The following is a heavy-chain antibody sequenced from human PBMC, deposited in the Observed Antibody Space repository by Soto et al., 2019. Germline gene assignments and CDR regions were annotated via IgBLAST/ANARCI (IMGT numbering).Heavy chain of an antibody. V-gene: IGHV1-8*01. CDR1: GYTFTSYD. D-gene: IGHD3-3*01. J-gene: IGHJ4*02. Sequence: ASVKVSCKASGYTFTSYDINWVRQATGQGLEWMGWMNPNSGNTGYAQKFQGRVTMTRNTSISTAYMELSSLRSEDTAVYYCARLEYYDFWSGYSFDYWGQGPLVTLSS. CDR2: MNPNSGNT. CDR3: ARLEYYDFWSGYSFDY.